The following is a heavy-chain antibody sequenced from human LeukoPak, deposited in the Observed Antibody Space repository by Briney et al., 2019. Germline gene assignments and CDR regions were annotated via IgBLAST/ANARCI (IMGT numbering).Heavy chain of an antibody. D-gene: IGHD3-22*01. CDR2: IYHSGST. V-gene: IGHV4-4*02. CDR3: ARFYYDSSAKAPYYFDY. CDR1: GVSISSSNW. J-gene: IGHJ4*02. Sequence: SETLSLTCAVSGVSISSSNWWSWVRQPPGKGLEWIGEIYHSGSTNYNPSLKSRVTISVDKSKNQFSLKLSSVTAADTAVYYCARFYYDSSAKAPYYFDYWGQGTLVTVSS.